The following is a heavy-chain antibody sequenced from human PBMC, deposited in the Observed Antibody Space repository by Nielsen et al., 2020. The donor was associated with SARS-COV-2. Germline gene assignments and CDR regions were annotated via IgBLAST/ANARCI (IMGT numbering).Heavy chain of an antibody. V-gene: IGHV4-39*07. CDR2: IYYSGST. Sequence: SETLSLTCTVSGGSISSSSYYWGWIRQPPGKGLEWIGSIYYSGSTYYNPSLKSRVTISVDTSKNQFSLKITSVTAADTAVYYCARDYFGDYLDGFDIWGHGTLVTVSS. D-gene: IGHD4-17*01. CDR1: GGSISSSSYY. J-gene: IGHJ3*02. CDR3: ARDYFGDYLDGFDI.